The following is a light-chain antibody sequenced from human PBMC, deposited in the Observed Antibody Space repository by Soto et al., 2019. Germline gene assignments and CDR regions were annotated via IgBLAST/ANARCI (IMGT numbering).Light chain of an antibody. CDR1: SSNIGAGYD. CDR2: GXX. CDR3: QSYDSSLSGSI. J-gene: IGLJ2*01. V-gene: IGLV1-40*01. Sequence: QSVRTQPPSVSGAPGQRVTISCTGSSSNIGAGYDVHWYQQLPGTAPKLLIYGXXNXXXXXXXXFSGSKSGTSASLAITGXXXXXXXXXYCQSYDSSLSGSIFGGGTKLTVL.